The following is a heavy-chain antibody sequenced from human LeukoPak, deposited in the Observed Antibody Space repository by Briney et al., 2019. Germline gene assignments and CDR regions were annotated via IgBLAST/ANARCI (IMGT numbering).Heavy chain of an antibody. Sequence: GESLKISCKGSGYSFTSYWIGWVRQMPGKGLEWMGIIYPGDSDTRYSPSFQGQVTISADKSISTAYLQWSSLKASDTAMYYCARHDGWSITIFGADYWGQGTLVTVSS. D-gene: IGHD3-3*01. CDR3: ARHDGWSITIFGADY. J-gene: IGHJ4*02. CDR2: IYPGDSDT. CDR1: GYSFTSYW. V-gene: IGHV5-51*01.